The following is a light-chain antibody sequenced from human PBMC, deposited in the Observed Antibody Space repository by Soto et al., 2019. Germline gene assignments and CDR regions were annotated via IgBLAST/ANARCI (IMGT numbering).Light chain of an antibody. V-gene: IGLV2-14*03. CDR2: DVS. CDR3: SSYTSSTTNV. J-gene: IGLJ1*01. CDR1: SSDVGGYNY. Sequence: QSALTQPASVSGSPGQSITISCTGTSSDVGGYNYVSWYQQHPGKAPKLLINDVSNRPSGISDRFSGSKSGNTASLTISGRQAEDEADYYCSSYTSSTTNVFGTGTKLTVL.